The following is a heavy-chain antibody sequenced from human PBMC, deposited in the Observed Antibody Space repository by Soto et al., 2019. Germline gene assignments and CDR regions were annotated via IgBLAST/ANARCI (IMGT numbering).Heavy chain of an antibody. D-gene: IGHD2-15*01. CDR3: ARGRRAAGDWFDP. Sequence: ASVKVSCKASGYTFTSYDINWVRQATGQGLEWTGWMNPNSGNTGYAQKFQGRVTMTRNTSISTAYMELSSLRSEDTAVYYCARGRRAAGDWFDPWGQGTLVTVSS. CDR1: GYTFTSYD. V-gene: IGHV1-8*01. CDR2: MNPNSGNT. J-gene: IGHJ5*02.